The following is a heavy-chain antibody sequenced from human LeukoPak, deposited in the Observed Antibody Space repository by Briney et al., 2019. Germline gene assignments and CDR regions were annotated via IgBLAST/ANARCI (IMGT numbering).Heavy chain of an antibody. CDR3: ARLDIVVVPAAIRNYYYYMDV. CDR1: GSSFTSYS. CDR2: IYPGDSDT. D-gene: IGHD2-2*02. V-gene: IGHV5-51*01. J-gene: IGHJ6*03. Sequence: GESLQISCKGSGSSFTSYSIGWVRQLPGKGLEWMGIIYPGDSDTRYSPSFQGQVTISADKSISTAYLQWSSLKASDTAMYYCARLDIVVVPAAIRNYYYYMDVWGKGTTVTVSS.